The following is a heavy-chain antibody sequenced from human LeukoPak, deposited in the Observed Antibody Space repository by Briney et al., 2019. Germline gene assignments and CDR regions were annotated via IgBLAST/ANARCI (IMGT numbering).Heavy chain of an antibody. CDR1: GGSISSYY. D-gene: IGHD3-16*01. V-gene: IGHV4-59*01. J-gene: IGHJ5*02. CDR2: IYYSGST. CDR3: ARGLAKNWFDP. Sequence: SETPSLTCTVSGGSISSYYWSWIRQPPGKGLEWIGYIYYSGSTNYNPSLKSRVTISVDTSKNQFSLKLSSVTAADTAVYYCARGLAKNWFDPWGQGTLVTVSS.